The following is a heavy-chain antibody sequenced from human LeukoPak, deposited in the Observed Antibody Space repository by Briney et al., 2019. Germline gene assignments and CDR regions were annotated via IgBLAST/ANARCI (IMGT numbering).Heavy chain of an antibody. CDR2: IYHSGST. J-gene: IGHJ4*02. CDR1: GGSFSGYY. CDR3: ASITVTTPYYFDY. D-gene: IGHD4-17*01. Sequence: SETLSLTCAVYGGSFSGYYWGWIRQPPGKGLEWIGSIYHSGSTYYNPSLKSRVTISVDTSKNQFSLKLSSVTAADTAVYYCASITVTTPYYFDYWGQGTLVTVSS. V-gene: IGHV4-38-2*01.